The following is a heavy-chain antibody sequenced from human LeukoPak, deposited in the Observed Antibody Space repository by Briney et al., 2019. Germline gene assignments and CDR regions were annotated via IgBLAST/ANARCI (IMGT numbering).Heavy chain of an antibody. CDR3: ARGEGAAMVFDY. D-gene: IGHD5-18*01. CDR1: GFTFSSYS. V-gene: IGHV3-21*01. Sequence: GGSLRLSCAASGFTFSSYSMSWVRQAPGKGLEWVSSISDNSYRIYYAASVEGRFIISRDNAKNSLYLQMNSLRAEDTAVYYCARGEGAAMVFDYWGQGTLVTVSS. J-gene: IGHJ4*02. CDR2: ISDNSYRI.